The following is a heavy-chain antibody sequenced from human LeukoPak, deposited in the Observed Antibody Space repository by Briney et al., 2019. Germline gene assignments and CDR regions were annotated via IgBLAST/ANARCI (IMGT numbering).Heavy chain of an antibody. Sequence: GGSLRLSCAASGFTVSSNYMSWVRQAPGKGLEWVSVIYSGDSTYYADSVKGRFTISRDNSKNTLYLEMNSLRAEDTAVYYCARCPSTENFDYWGQGTLVTVSS. J-gene: IGHJ4*02. CDR3: ARCPSTENFDY. CDR1: GFTVSSNY. D-gene: IGHD2-2*01. V-gene: IGHV3-66*01. CDR2: IYSGDST.